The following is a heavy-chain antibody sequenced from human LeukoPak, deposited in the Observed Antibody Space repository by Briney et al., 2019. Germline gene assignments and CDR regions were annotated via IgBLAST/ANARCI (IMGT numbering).Heavy chain of an antibody. CDR2: IWYDGSNK. CDR1: GFTFSSYG. V-gene: IGHV3-33*06. CDR3: AKVAVVPAADYYYYYMDV. J-gene: IGHJ6*03. Sequence: GGSLRLSCAASGFTFSSYGMHWVRQAPGKGLEWVAVIWYDGSNKYYADSVKGRFTISRDNSKNTLYLQMNSLRAEDTAVYYCAKVAVVPAADYYYYYMDVWGKGTTVTVSS. D-gene: IGHD2-2*01.